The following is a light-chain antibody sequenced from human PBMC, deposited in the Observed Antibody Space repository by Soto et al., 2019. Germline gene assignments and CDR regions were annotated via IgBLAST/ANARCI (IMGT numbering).Light chain of an antibody. V-gene: IGLV2-14*01. CDR3: SSYTSSSTVV. CDR1: SSDVGGYIY. Sequence: QSVLTQPASVSGSPGQSITISCTGTSSDVGGYIYLSWYQQHPGKAPKLIIYEVSNRPSGVSNRFSGSKSGNTASLTISGLQAEDEGDYYCSSYTSSSTVVVGGATKLTVL. CDR2: EVS. J-gene: IGLJ2*01.